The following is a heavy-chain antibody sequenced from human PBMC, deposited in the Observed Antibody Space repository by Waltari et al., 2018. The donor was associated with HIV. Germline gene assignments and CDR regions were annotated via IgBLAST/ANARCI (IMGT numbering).Heavy chain of an antibody. V-gene: IGHV3-30-3*01. D-gene: IGHD3-22*01. CDR1: GFTFNPFA. CDR2: ISWDGSNK. CDR3: GREGDYYDSSPFDY. J-gene: IGHJ4*02. Sequence: QVQLVESGGGVVQPGRSLRLSCEASGFTFNPFALHWVRQAPGKGLEWVAVISWDGSNKHYADSVKGRCTISRDNSRNSLYLQMSSLRAEDTAVYYCGREGDYYDSSPFDYWGQGTLVTVSS.